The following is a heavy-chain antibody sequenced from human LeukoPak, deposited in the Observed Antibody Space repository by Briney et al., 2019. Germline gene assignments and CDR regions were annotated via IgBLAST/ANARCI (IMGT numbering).Heavy chain of an antibody. V-gene: IGHV5-51*01. D-gene: IGHD4-17*01. CDR2: IFPGDSDT. Sequence: GESLKISCKGSGYSFTSYSFSNYWIGWVRQMPGKGLEWVGIIFPGDSDTRYSPSFQGQVTMSADKSINTAHLQWSSLKASDTAMYYCASRMTTVTSRDAFDIWGQGTMVTVSS. CDR3: ASRMTTVTSRDAFDI. CDR1: GYSFTSYSFSNYW. J-gene: IGHJ3*02.